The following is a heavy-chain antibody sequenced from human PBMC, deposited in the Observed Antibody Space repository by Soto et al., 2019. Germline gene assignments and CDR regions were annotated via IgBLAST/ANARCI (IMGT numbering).Heavy chain of an antibody. CDR1: GFTFSSYS. Sequence: TGGSLRLSCAASGFTFSSYSMNWVRQAPGKGLEWVSSISSSSSYIYYADSVKGRFTISRDNAKNSLYLQMNSLRAEDTAVYYCASLQLVHFDYWGQGTLVTVSS. CDR2: ISSSSSYI. CDR3: ASLQLVHFDY. V-gene: IGHV3-21*01. D-gene: IGHD6-13*01. J-gene: IGHJ4*02.